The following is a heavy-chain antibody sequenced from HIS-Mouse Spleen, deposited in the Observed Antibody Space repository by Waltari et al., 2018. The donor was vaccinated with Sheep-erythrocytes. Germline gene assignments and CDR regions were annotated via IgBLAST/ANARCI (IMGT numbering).Heavy chain of an antibody. Sequence: QVQLVESGGGVVQPGRSLRLSYAASGFTFSSYGMHWVRQAPGKGLEWVAVISYDGSNKDYADSVKGRFTISRDNSKNTLYLQMNSLRAEDTAVYYCAKVRTVNYWYFDLWGRGTLVTVSS. J-gene: IGHJ2*01. CDR3: AKVRTVNYWYFDL. CDR2: ISYDGSNK. V-gene: IGHV3-30*18. CDR1: GFTFSSYG. D-gene: IGHD1-1*01.